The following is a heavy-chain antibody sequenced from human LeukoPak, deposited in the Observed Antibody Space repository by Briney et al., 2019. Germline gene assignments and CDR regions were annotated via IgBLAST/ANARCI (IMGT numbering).Heavy chain of an antibody. CDR2: ISTRATTI. J-gene: IGHJ4*02. Sequence: GGSLRLSCAASGFTFSNYEMNWVRQAPGKGLEWVSYISTRATTIYYTDSVKGRFTISRDNANNSLYLQMNSLRAEDAAVYYCARGWYSSGWSLYYWGQGTLVTVSS. D-gene: IGHD6-19*01. CDR1: GFTFSNYE. V-gene: IGHV3-48*03. CDR3: ARGWYSSGWSLYY.